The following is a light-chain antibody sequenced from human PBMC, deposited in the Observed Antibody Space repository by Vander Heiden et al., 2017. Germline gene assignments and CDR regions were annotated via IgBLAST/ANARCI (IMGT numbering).Light chain of an antibody. V-gene: IGKV2-30*02. CDR1: QHLVHTDGEIY. Sequence: VILTHSPQSLPASVGQAVSISCTSCQHLVHTDGEIYLNWYHQRPGQSPRRLIYKVSKRASGIPDRFSGSGSGTDFTLTVTRVEADDVGIYFCMQGTHWPTFGPGT. CDR3: MQGTHWPT. CDR2: KVS. J-gene: IGKJ3*01.